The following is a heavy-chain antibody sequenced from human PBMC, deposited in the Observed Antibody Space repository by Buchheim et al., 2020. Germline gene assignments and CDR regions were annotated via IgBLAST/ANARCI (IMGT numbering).Heavy chain of an antibody. J-gene: IGHJ6*02. V-gene: IGHV3-33*01. CDR3: ARAPVGYCSSTSCSHQQQLARGGMDV. CDR2: IWYDGSNK. CDR1: GFTFSSYG. D-gene: IGHD2-2*01. Sequence: QVQLVESGGGVVQPGRSLRLSCAASGFTFSSYGMHWVRQAPGKGLEWVAVIWYDGSNKYYADSVKGRFTISRDNSKNTLYLKMNSLRAEDTAVYYCARAPVGYCSSTSCSHQQQLARGGMDVWGQGTT.